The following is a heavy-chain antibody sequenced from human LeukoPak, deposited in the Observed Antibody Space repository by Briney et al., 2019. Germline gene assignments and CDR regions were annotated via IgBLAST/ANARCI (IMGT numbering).Heavy chain of an antibody. V-gene: IGHV3-23*01. J-gene: IGHJ4*02. D-gene: IGHD3-22*01. CDR2: ISGSGGST. CDR3: AKAGWNVVVIDY. CDR1: GFTFSSYW. Sequence: PGGSLRLSCAASGFTFSSYWMSWVRQAPGKGLEWVSGISGSGGSTNYADSVKGRFTISRDNSKNTLYLQMNSLRAEDTAVYYCAKAGWNVVVIDYWGQGTLVTVSS.